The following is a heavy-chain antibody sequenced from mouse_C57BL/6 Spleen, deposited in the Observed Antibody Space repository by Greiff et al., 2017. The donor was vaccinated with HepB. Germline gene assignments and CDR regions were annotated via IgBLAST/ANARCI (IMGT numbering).Heavy chain of an antibody. V-gene: IGHV5-9*04. CDR2: ISGGGGNT. D-gene: IGHD1-1*01. CDR1: GFTFSSYT. CDR3: ARQPTTVVPYARDY. J-gene: IGHJ4*01. Sequence: EVHLVESGGGLVKPGGSLKLSCAASGFTFSSYTMSWVRQTPEKRLEWVATISGGGGNTYYPDSVKGRFTISRDNAKNTLYLQMSSLRSEDTAVYYCARQPTTVVPYARDYWGQGTSVTVSS.